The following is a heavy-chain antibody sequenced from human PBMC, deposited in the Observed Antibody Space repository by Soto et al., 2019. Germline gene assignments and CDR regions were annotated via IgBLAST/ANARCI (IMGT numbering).Heavy chain of an antibody. V-gene: IGHV4-39*01. CDR1: GGSISGSSYY. CDR3: ARRPSTVTSLNNYYYYGMDV. J-gene: IGHJ6*02. D-gene: IGHD4-4*01. Sequence: SETLSLTCTVSGGSISGSSYYWGWIRQPPGKGLEWIGSIYYSGSTYYNPSLKSRVTISVDTFKNQFSLKLSSVTAADTAVYYCARRPSTVTSLNNYYYYGMDVWGQGTTVTVSS. CDR2: IYYSGST.